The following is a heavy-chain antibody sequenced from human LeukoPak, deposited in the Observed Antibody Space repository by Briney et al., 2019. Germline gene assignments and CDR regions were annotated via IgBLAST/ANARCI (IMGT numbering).Heavy chain of an antibody. V-gene: IGHV4-30-2*01. Sequence: TLSLTCAVSGGSISSGGFSWNWVRQTPEKGLEWIGQIYHSGTTHYNPSVESRVTISVDKSKNQFSLTLESVTAADTAVYYCARDAWGSTYGSGYAFDIWGQGTLVTVSS. CDR2: IYHSGTT. J-gene: IGHJ3*02. CDR3: ARDAWGSTYGSGYAFDI. D-gene: IGHD3-10*01. CDR1: GGSISSGGFS.